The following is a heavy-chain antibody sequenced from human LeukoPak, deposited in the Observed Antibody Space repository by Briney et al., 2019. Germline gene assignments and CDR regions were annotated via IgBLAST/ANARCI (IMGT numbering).Heavy chain of an antibody. D-gene: IGHD3-10*01. J-gene: IGHJ4*02. CDR3: ATSTSGSGSYNTPNY. V-gene: IGHV1-18*01. Sequence: GASVKVSCKASGYTFTSYDINWVRQATGQGLEWMGWLSTYDGNTNYAQKFQDRVTMTSDTSTSTAYMEVRSLRSDDTAVYYCATSTSGSGSYNTPNYWGQGTLVTVSS. CDR2: LSTYDGNT. CDR1: GYTFTSYD.